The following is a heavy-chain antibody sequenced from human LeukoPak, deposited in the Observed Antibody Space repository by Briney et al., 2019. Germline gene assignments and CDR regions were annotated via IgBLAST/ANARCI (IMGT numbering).Heavy chain of an antibody. D-gene: IGHD6-13*01. CDR2: ISSSGSTI. J-gene: IGHJ4*02. CDR1: GFTFSDYY. Sequence: GGSLRLSCAASGFTFSDYYMSWIRQAPGKGLEWVSYISSSGSTIYYADSVKGRFTISRDNAKNSLYLQMNSLRAEDTAVYYCASKLYSSSWLYWGQGTLVTVSS. CDR3: ASKLYSSSWLY. V-gene: IGHV3-11*04.